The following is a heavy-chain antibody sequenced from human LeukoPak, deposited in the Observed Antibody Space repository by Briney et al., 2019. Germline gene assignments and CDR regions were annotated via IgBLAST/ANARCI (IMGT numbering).Heavy chain of an antibody. CDR1: GGPFSGYY. V-gene: IGHV4-34*01. D-gene: IGHD6-19*01. J-gene: IGHJ3*02. Sequence: SETLSHTCAVYGGPFSGYYWSWIRQPPGKGLEWIGEINHSGSTNYNPSLKSRVTISVDTSKNQFSLKLSSVTAADTAVYYCASSSGRGAFDIWGQGTMVTVSS. CDR2: INHSGST. CDR3: ASSSGRGAFDI.